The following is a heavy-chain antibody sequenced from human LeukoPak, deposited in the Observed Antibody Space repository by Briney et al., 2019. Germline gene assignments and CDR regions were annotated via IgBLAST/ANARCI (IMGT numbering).Heavy chain of an antibody. CDR1: GYSFTSYW. Sequence: GESLKISCKGSGYSFTSYWIGWVRQMPGKGLEWMGIIYPGDSDTRYSPSFQGQVTISADKSISTAYLQWSSLKASDTAMYYCARQREGYYYGSGTGAFDIWGQGTMVTVSS. CDR3: ARQREGYYYGSGTGAFDI. J-gene: IGHJ3*02. CDR2: IYPGDSDT. V-gene: IGHV5-51*01. D-gene: IGHD3-10*01.